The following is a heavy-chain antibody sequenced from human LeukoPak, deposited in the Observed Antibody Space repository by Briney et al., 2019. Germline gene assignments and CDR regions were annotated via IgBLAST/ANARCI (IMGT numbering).Heavy chain of an antibody. CDR1: GFTFSSYG. D-gene: IGHD6-13*01. CDR3: ARGIEGAAFDY. CDR2: IWYDGSNK. Sequence: GGSLRLSCAASGFTFSSYGMHWVRQAPGKGLEWMAVIWYDGSNKYYADSVKGRFTISRDNSKNTLYLQMNSLRAEDTAVYYCARGIEGAAFDYWGQGTLVTVSS. V-gene: IGHV3-33*01. J-gene: IGHJ4*02.